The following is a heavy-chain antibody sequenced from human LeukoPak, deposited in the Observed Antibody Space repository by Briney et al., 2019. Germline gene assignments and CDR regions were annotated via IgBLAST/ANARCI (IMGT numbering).Heavy chain of an antibody. CDR1: GFTFSGSA. V-gene: IGHV3-73*01. J-gene: IGHJ6*03. CDR2: IRSKANSYAT. CDR3: ARHRGDYYYMDV. Sequence: PGGSLRLSCAASGFTFSGSAMHWVRQASGQGLEWVGRIRSKANSYATAYDASVKGRFTISRDDSKNTAYLQMNSLKTEDTAVYYCARHRGDYYYMDVWGKGTTVTISS.